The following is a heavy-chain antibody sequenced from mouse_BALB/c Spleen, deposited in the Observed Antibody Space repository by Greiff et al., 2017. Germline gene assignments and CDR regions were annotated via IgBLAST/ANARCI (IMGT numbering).Heavy chain of an antibody. J-gene: IGHJ4*01. CDR2: ISSGGSYT. V-gene: IGHV5-9-4*01. Sequence: EVQVVESGGGLVKPGGSLKLSCAASGFTFSSYAMSWVRQSPEKRLEWVAEISSGGSYTYYPDTVTGRFTISRDNAKNTLYLEMSSLRSEDTAMYYCARNDVLYAMDYWGQGTSVTVSS. D-gene: IGHD2-12*01. CDR3: ARNDVLYAMDY. CDR1: GFTFSSYA.